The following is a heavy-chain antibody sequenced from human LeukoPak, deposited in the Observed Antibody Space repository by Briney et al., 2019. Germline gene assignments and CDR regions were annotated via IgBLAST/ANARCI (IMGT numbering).Heavy chain of an antibody. Sequence: GGSLRLSCAASGFTFSSYTLIWVRQAPGKGLEWVSSISGSDSYIYYADSVKGRFTISRDNAKNSLYLQMNSLRAEDTAVYYCARDQTVWDWFDPWGQGTLVTVSS. D-gene: IGHD4-17*01. CDR2: ISGSDSYI. CDR3: ARDQTVWDWFDP. CDR1: GFTFSSYT. J-gene: IGHJ5*02. V-gene: IGHV3-21*01.